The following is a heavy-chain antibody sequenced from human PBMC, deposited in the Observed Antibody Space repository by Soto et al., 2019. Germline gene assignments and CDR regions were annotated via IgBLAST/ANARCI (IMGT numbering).Heavy chain of an antibody. CDR2: IHSGGDT. CDR3: ARSRTGTTYGGMDV. CDR1: GFAVSSNY. J-gene: IGHJ6*02. Sequence: EVQLVESGGALVQPGGSLRLSCAASGFAVSSNYMTWVRQAPGKGLEWVSVIHSGGDTHYADSVRGRFPISRDNSKNTLYLQMNSLRAEDTAVYYCARSRTGTTYGGMDVWGQGTTVTVSS. D-gene: IGHD1-7*01. V-gene: IGHV3-66*01.